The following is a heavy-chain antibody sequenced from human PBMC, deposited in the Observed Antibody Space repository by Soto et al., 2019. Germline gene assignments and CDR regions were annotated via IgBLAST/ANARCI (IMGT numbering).Heavy chain of an antibody. CDR1: GFTFDDYA. CDR3: AKDIGGGGDIVTGLDL. V-gene: IGHV3-9*01. Sequence: EVQLVESGGGLVQPGRSLRLSCAASGFTFDDYAMHWVRQAPGKGLEWVSGISWNSGSIGYADSVKGRFTISRDNAKNSLYLQMNSLRAEDTALYYCAKDIGGGGDIVTGLDLWGRGTLVTVSS. CDR2: ISWNSGSI. J-gene: IGHJ2*01. D-gene: IGHD3-9*01.